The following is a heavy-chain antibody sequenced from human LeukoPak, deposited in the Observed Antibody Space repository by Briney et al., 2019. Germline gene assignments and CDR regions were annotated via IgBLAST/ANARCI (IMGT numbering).Heavy chain of an antibody. CDR3: ARDRGGTSSH. CDR2: IKYDEREK. D-gene: IGHD1-26*01. V-gene: IGHV3-7*01. J-gene: IGHJ4*02. Sequence: PRGSLRLSCEASGFTLSSYWMSWVRQAPGKGPEWVANIKYDEREKYYVGSVKGRFSISRDNAKNSLYLQMNSLRAEDTAVYYCARDRGGTSSHWGQGTLVTVSS. CDR1: GFTLSSYW.